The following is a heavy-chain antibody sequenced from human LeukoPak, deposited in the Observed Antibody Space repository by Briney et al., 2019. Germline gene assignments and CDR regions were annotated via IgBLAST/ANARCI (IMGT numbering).Heavy chain of an antibody. CDR3: ATTWGRTTVTPFDY. Sequence: ASVKVSCKASGYTFTSYYMHWVRQAPGEGLEWMGIINPTGGSTSYAQKFQGRVTMTEDTSTDTAYMELSSLRSEDTAVYYCATTWGRTTVTPFDYWGQGTLVTVSS. V-gene: IGHV1-46*01. D-gene: IGHD4-17*01. CDR1: GYTFTSYY. CDR2: INPTGGST. J-gene: IGHJ4*02.